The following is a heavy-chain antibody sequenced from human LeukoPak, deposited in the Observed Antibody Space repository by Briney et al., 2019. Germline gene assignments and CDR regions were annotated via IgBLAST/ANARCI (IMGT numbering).Heavy chain of an antibody. V-gene: IGHV4-34*01. Sequence: SETLSLTCAVYGGSFSGYYWSWIRQPPGKGLEWIGEINHSGSTNYNPSLKSRVTISVDTSKNQFSLKLSPVTAADTAVYYCAISRSSSWYRGFDYWGQGTLVTVSS. CDR3: AISRSSSWYRGFDY. J-gene: IGHJ4*02. D-gene: IGHD6-13*01. CDR1: GGSFSGYY. CDR2: INHSGST.